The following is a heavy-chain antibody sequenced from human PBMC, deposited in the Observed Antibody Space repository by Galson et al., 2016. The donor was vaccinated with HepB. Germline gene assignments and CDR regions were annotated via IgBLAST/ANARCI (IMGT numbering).Heavy chain of an antibody. CDR2: ISSSGRTI. J-gene: IGHJ4*02. D-gene: IGHD4-11*01. CDR1: GFTFSDYY. CDR3: ARESALTSNWFNPIFDS. V-gene: IGHV3-11*01. Sequence: SLRLSCAASGFTFSDYYMTWIRQAPGKGLEWVSYISSSGRTIYYADSVKGRFTISRDNAKNSLSLQMNSLRAEDTAVYYCARESALTSNWFNPIFDSWGQGTLVTVSS.